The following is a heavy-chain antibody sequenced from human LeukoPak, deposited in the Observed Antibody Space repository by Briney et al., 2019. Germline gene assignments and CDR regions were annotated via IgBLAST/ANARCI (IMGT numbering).Heavy chain of an antibody. V-gene: IGHV4-39*02. CDR1: GGSISSSSYY. D-gene: IGHD5-18*01. CDR3: ARDYSPVNY. J-gene: IGHJ4*02. CDR2: IYYSGST. Sequence: SETLSLTCTVSGGSISSSSYYWGWIRQPPGKGLEWIGSIYYSGSTYYNPSLKSRVTISVDTSENQFSLKLSSVTAADTAVYYCARDYSPVNYWGPGTLVTVSS.